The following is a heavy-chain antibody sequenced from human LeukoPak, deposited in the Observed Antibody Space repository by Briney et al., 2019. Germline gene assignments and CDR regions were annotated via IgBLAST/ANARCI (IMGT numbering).Heavy chain of an antibody. Sequence: SETLSLTCTVSGDSISGGDCNWSWIRQHPGKGLEWMAYIYNSGNTYYNSSLQSRVTISIDTSQNQFSLKLSSVTAADTAVYYRARGGPTRYSYSFDSWGQGTLVTVSS. D-gene: IGHD1-1*01. V-gene: IGHV4-31*03. J-gene: IGHJ5*01. CDR1: GDSISGGDCN. CDR3: ARGGPTRYSYSFDS. CDR2: IYNSGNT.